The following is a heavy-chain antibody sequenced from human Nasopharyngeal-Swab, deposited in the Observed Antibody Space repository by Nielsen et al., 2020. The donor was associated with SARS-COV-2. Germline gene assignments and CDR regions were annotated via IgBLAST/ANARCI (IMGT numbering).Heavy chain of an antibody. CDR3: AKAALIGNYFYYYYYMDV. J-gene: IGHJ6*03. Sequence: VRQAPGKGLEWVAVISYDGSSKYYADSVKGRFTISRDNSKNTLYLQMNSLRAEDTAVYYCAKAALIGNYFYYYYYMDVWGKGTTVTVSS. CDR2: ISYDGSSK. V-gene: IGHV3-30*18. D-gene: IGHD1-26*01.